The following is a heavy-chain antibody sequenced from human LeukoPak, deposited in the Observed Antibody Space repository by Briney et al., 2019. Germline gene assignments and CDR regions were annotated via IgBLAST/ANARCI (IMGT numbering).Heavy chain of an antibody. CDR2: IRSKANSYAT. D-gene: IGHD6-13*01. Sequence: VGSLRLSCAASGFTFSGSAMHWVRQASGKGLEWVGRIRSKANSYATAYAASVKGRFTISRDDSKNTAYLQMNSLKTEDTAVYYCTCIVAAADYWGQGTLVTVSS. CDR3: TCIVAAADY. V-gene: IGHV3-73*01. J-gene: IGHJ4*02. CDR1: GFTFSGSA.